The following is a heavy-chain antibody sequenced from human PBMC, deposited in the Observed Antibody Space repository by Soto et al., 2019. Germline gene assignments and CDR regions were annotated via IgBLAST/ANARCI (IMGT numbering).Heavy chain of an antibody. D-gene: IGHD2-15*01. V-gene: IGHV4-39*02. J-gene: IGHJ4*02. CDR3: AREGGGYCSGGSCQVDY. CDR2: IYYRGNT. CDR1: GGSISSSSYY. Sequence: PSETLSLTCTVSGGSISSSSYYWGWIRQPPGKGQEWIGSIYYRGNTYYNPSLKSRVTISVDTSKNQFSLKLSSVTAADTAVYYCAREGGGYCSGGSCQVDYWGQGTLVTVSS.